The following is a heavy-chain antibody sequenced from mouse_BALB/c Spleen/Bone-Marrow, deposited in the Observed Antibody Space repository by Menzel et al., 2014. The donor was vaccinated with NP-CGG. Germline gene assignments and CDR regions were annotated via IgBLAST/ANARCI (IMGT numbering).Heavy chain of an antibody. CDR1: GFSLTNYG. CDR2: TWTDGST. J-gene: IGHJ4*01. CDR3: ARSWDY. V-gene: IGHV2-6*02. Sequence: VQGVESGPGLVAPSQSLSITCTVSGFSLTNYGVHWFRQPPGKGLEWLGVTWTDGSTAYNSALKSRLSITKDNSKSQIFLKMNSLQTDDTAMYFCARSWDYWGQGTSVTVSS.